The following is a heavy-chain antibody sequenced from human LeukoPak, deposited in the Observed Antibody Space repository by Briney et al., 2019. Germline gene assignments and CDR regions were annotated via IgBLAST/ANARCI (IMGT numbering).Heavy chain of an antibody. CDR2: ISSSSSYI. V-gene: IGHV3-21*01. Sequence: GGSLRLSCAASGFTFSSYSMNWVRQAPGKGLEWVSSISSSSSYIYYADSVKGRFTISRDNAKNSLYLQMNSLRAEDTAVYYCGRADTIFGVVIIMGDAFDIWGQGTMVTVSS. J-gene: IGHJ3*02. CDR3: GRADTIFGVVIIMGDAFDI. CDR1: GFTFSSYS. D-gene: IGHD3-3*01.